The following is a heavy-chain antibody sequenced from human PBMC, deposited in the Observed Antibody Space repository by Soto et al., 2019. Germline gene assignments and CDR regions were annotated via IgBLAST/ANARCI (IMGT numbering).Heavy chain of an antibody. CDR1: GFTFNSYS. CDR3: ASSASPDAY. V-gene: IGHV3-48*01. Sequence: EVQLVESGGGLVQPGGSLRLSCVASGFTFNSYSMNWVRQAPGKGQEWISYINSGSTSVFYADSVKGRFTISRDNAKNSLYLQMNSLRAEDTAVYYCASSASPDAYWGQGTLVTVSS. J-gene: IGHJ4*02. CDR2: INSGSTSV. D-gene: IGHD1-26*01.